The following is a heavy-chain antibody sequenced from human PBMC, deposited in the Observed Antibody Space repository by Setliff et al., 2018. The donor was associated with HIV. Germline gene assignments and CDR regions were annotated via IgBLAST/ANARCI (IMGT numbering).Heavy chain of an antibody. J-gene: IGHJ3*02. Sequence: ASVKVSCKASGYTFTSYGMYWVRQAPGQGLEWMGWMNPNSGNTNYTQKLQGRVTMTTDTSTSTAYLELRSLRSEDTAVYYCARDSEWGSYIFWTFDIWGQGTMVTVSS. CDR2: MNPNSGNT. D-gene: IGHD1-26*01. CDR3: ARDSEWGSYIFWTFDI. V-gene: IGHV1-18*01. CDR1: GYTFTSYG.